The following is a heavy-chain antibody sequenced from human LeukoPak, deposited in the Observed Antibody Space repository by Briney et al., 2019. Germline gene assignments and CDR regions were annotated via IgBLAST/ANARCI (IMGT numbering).Heavy chain of an antibody. CDR1: GFTFSVAA. CDR2: IGASGEST. CDR3: AKDIQLST. V-gene: IGHV3-23*01. Sequence: GGSLRLSCAASGFTFSVAAMTWVRQAPGKGLEWVSLIGASGESTYYADSVKGRFTISRDNSKNTLSLQMNSLRVEDTAMYFCAKDIQLSTWGLGTMVTVSS. J-gene: IGHJ3*01. D-gene: IGHD5-24*01.